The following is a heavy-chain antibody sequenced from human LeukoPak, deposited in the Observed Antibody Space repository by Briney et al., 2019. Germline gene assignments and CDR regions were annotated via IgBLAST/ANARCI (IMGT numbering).Heavy chain of an antibody. CDR3: ARDRDFWGYGGMDV. CDR2: IKYHGTNE. CDR1: GFNFSNHA. Sequence: GRSLRLSCVASGFNFSNHAMRWVRQTPGKGPECVSVIKYHGTNEYDADSVKGRFTTSRDNSKNRLYLQMKSLTPEDTAVYYCARDRDFWGYGGMDVWGQGTTVIVSS. D-gene: IGHD3-3*01. V-gene: IGHV3-30-3*01. J-gene: IGHJ6*02.